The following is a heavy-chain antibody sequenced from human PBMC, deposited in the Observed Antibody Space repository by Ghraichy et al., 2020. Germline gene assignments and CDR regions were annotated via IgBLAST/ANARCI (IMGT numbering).Heavy chain of an antibody. D-gene: IGHD3-10*01. CDR1: GGSISSGGYY. CDR2: IYYSGST. Sequence: SETLSLTCTVSGGSISSGGYYWSWIRQHPGKGLEWIGYIYYSGSTYYNPSLKSRVTISVDTSKNQFSLKLSSVTAADTAVYYCASGLLILWPPFDYWGQGTLVTVSS. J-gene: IGHJ4*02. CDR3: ASGLLILWPPFDY. V-gene: IGHV4-31*03.